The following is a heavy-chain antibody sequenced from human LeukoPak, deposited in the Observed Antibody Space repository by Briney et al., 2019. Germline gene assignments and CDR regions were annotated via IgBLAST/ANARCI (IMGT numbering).Heavy chain of an antibody. Sequence: PGGSLRLTCAASGCTFSAYAMSWARHPPGKGLEWVSAFSGRGATAYYADSVRGRFTISRDNSKNTSFLQMDSLGADDTAVYYCAKSSPFGTAWYAGIDVWGHGTTVTVSS. CDR3: AKSSPFGTAWYAGIDV. D-gene: IGHD2-2*01. CDR1: GCTFSAYA. V-gene: IGHV3-23*01. CDR2: FSGRGATA. J-gene: IGHJ6*02.